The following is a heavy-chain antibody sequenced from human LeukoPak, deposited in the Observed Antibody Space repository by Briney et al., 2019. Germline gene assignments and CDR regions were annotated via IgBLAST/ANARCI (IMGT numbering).Heavy chain of an antibody. CDR2: IYYSGST. CDR3: ASSPGIHFDY. CDR1: GGSISSYY. J-gene: IGHJ4*02. Sequence: SETLSLTCTVSGGSISSYYWSWIRQPPGKGLEWIGYIYYSGSTNYNPSLKSRVTISVDTSKSQFSLKLSSVTAADTAVYYCASSPGIHFDYWGQGTLVTVSS. V-gene: IGHV4-59*08.